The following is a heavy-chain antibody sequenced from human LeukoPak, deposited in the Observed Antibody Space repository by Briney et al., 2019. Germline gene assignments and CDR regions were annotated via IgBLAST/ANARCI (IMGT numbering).Heavy chain of an antibody. CDR3: ARVFNWNSRGGHYFDY. D-gene: IGHD1-7*01. Sequence: GGSLRLSCAASGFIFSSYWMSWVRQAPGKWLEWVANIKQDGSEKYYVDSVKGRFTISRDNAKNSLYLQMNSLRAEDTAVYYCARVFNWNSRGGHYFDYWGQGTLVTVSS. CDR2: IKQDGSEK. CDR1: GFIFSSYW. J-gene: IGHJ4*02. V-gene: IGHV3-7*01.